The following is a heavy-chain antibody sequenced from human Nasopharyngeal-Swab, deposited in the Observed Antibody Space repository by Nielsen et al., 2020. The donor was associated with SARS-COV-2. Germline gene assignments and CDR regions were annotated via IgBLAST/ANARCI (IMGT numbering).Heavy chain of an antibody. V-gene: IGHV5-51*01. D-gene: IGHD1-26*01. CDR3: ARTYIGSYYFDY. CDR1: GYSFTSYW. Sequence: KVSCKGSGYSFTSYWIGWVRQMTGKGLEWMGILYPGDSDTIYSPSFQGQVTISADKSISTAYLQWSSLKASDTAMYYCARTYIGSYYFDYWGQGTLVTVSS. J-gene: IGHJ4*02. CDR2: LYPGDSDT.